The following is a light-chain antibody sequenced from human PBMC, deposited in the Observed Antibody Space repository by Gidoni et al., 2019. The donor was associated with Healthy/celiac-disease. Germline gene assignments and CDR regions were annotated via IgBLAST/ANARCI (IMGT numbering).Light chain of an antibody. CDR3: AAWDDSLSGLNWV. Sequence: QSVLTQPPSASGTPGQRVTSSCSGSSSNIGSNYVYWYQQLPGTAPKLLIYRNNQRPSGVPYRFSGSKSGTSASLAISGLRSEDEADYYCAAWDDSLSGLNWVFGGGTKLTVL. V-gene: IGLV1-47*01. CDR2: RNN. J-gene: IGLJ3*02. CDR1: SSNIGSNY.